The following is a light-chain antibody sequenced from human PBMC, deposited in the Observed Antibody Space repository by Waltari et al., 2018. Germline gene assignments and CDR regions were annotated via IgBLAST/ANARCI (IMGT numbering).Light chain of an antibody. CDR1: QDISRS. Sequence: DIQMTQSPSSVSASVGDRVTITCRAGQDISRSFAWYQQKPGKAPKLLIYGASNLQTGVPSRCSGSGYGTDFTLVISSLQPEDFATYYCQQSKNFPLTFGGGTKVEIK. CDR2: GAS. CDR3: QQSKNFPLT. V-gene: IGKV1-12*01. J-gene: IGKJ4*01.